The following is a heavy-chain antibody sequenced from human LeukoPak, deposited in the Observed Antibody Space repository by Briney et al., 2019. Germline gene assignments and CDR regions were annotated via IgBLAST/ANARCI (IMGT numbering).Heavy chain of an antibody. Sequence: PSETLSLTCTVSGGSISSGGHYWSWIRQHPGKGLEWIGYIYYSGSTYYNPSLKSRVTISVDTSKNQFSLKLSSVTAADTAVYYCAREFCSGGSCPFSPWGQGTLVTVSS. CDR3: AREFCSGGSCPFSP. CDR2: IYYSGST. J-gene: IGHJ5*02. CDR1: GGSISSGGHY. V-gene: IGHV4-31*03. D-gene: IGHD2-15*01.